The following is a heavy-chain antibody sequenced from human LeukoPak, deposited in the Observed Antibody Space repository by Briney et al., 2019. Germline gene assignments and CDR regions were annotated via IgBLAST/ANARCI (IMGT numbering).Heavy chain of an antibody. V-gene: IGHV5-51*01. J-gene: IGHJ4*02. Sequence: GESMKISCTGSGYSFTNYWIGWVRLMPGKGLEWMGIIYSGDSDTRYSASFQGQATISADKSISTVYLQWSSLKASDTAMYYCARFAYGNGNFPGHYWGQGTLVTVSS. CDR3: ARFAYGNGNFPGHY. D-gene: IGHD2/OR15-2a*01. CDR2: IYSGDSDT. CDR1: GYSFTNYW.